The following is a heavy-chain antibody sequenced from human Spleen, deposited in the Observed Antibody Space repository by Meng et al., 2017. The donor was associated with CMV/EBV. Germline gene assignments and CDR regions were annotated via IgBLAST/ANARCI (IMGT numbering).Heavy chain of an antibody. D-gene: IGHD3-16*01. V-gene: IGHV3-13*01. CDR1: GFTFSSYW. CDR3: ARQWDYGYNSLDY. Sequence: GESLKISCVASGFTFSSYWMHWVRQAPGKGLVWVSSIGSAGDRYYAGSVKGRFTISRENAKNSFSLQMNSLRVGDTAVYYCARQWDYGYNSLDYWGQGTLVTVSS. J-gene: IGHJ4*02. CDR2: IGSAGDR.